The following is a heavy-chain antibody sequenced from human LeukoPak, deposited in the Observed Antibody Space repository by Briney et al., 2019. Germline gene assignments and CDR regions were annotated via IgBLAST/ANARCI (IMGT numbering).Heavy chain of an antibody. CDR1: GFTFSSYA. CDR3: AKDLSGYSGCDSQHKFDY. J-gene: IGHJ4*02. CDR2: ISGSGGST. D-gene: IGHD5-12*01. V-gene: IGHV3-23*01. Sequence: GGSLRLSCAASGFTFSSYAMSWVRQAPGKGLEWVSAISGSGGSTYYADSVKGRFTISRDNSKNTLYLQMNSLRAEDTAVYYCAKDLSGYSGCDSQHKFDYWGQGTLVTVSS.